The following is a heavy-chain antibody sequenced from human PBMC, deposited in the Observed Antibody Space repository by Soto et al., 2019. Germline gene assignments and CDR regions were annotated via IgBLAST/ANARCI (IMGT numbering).Heavy chain of an antibody. V-gene: IGHV3-30-3*02. CDR1: GFTFSSYA. D-gene: IGHD2-15*01. CDR3: AKPLPIGYCSGGSCSNAFDI. J-gene: IGHJ3*02. Sequence: GGSLRLSCAASGFTFSSYAMHWVRQAPGKGLEWVAVISYDGSNKYYADSVKGRFTISRDNSKNTLYLQMNSLRAEDTAVYYCAKPLPIGYCSGGSCSNAFDIWGQGTMVTVSS. CDR2: ISYDGSNK.